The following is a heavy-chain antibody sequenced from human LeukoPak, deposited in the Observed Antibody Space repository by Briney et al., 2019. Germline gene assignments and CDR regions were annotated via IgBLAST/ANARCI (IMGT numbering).Heavy chain of an antibody. CDR1: GGTFSSYA. CDR3: ARNYLRSLGYCSSTSCYGMFDP. Sequence: SVKVSCKASGGTFSSYAISWVRQAPGQGLEWMGGIIPIFCTANYAQKFQGRVTITTDESTSTAYMELSSLRSEDTAVYYCARNYLRSLGYCSSTSCYGMFDPWGQGTLVTVSS. J-gene: IGHJ5*02. CDR2: IIPIFCTA. V-gene: IGHV1-69*05. D-gene: IGHD2-2*01.